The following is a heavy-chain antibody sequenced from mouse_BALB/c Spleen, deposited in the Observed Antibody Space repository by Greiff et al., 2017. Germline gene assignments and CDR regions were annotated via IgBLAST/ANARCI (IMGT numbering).Heavy chain of an antibody. D-gene: IGHD2-3*01. CDR3: AREEGDGYYKAWFAY. CDR2: INPGSGGT. Sequence: QVHVKQSGAELVRPGTSVKVSCKASGYAFTNYLIEWVKQRPGQGLEWIGVINPGSGGTNYNEKFKGKATLTADKSSSTAYMQLSSLTSDDSAVYFCAREEGDGYYKAWFAYWGQGTLVTVSA. J-gene: IGHJ3*01. V-gene: IGHV1-54*01. CDR1: GYAFTNYL.